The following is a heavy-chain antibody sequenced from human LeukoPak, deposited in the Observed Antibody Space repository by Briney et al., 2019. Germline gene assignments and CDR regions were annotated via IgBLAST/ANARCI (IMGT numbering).Heavy chain of an antibody. V-gene: IGHV3-7*01. Sequence: GGSLRLSCAASEFPFSAYWMTWVRQAPGKGLEWVANIKRDESEKYYVDSMKGRFTISRDNAKNSLYLQMNSLRVEDTAVYYCARFVNVPAMSAFDYWGQGTLVTVSS. J-gene: IGHJ4*02. CDR1: EFPFSAYW. D-gene: IGHD3-16*02. CDR3: ARFVNVPAMSAFDY. CDR2: IKRDESEK.